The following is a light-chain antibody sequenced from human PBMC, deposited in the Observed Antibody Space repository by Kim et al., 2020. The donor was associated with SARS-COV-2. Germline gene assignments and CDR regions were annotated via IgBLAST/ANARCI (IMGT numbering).Light chain of an antibody. V-gene: IGKV3-20*01. CDR1: PNINGRC. J-gene: IGKJ4*01. CDR3: QQCGSSLT. Sequence: LAPRERATPSWRASPNINGRCLAWYQKKPGQPPSLLIYRASRRAEGIPERFSASGFGTDFTLTVSRLEPEDFAVYYCQQCGSSLTFGGGTKVDIK. CDR2: RAS.